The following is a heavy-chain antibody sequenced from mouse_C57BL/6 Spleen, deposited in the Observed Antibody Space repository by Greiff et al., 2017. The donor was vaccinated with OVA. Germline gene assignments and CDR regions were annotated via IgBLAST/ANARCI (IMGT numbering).Heavy chain of an antibody. D-gene: IGHD1-1*01. J-gene: IGHJ1*03. CDR1: GYAFTNYL. V-gene: IGHV1-54*01. CDR2: INPGSGGT. Sequence: VQLQQSGAELVRPGPSVKVSCKASGYAFTNYLIEWVKQRPGQGLEWIGVINPGSGGTNYNEKFKGKATLTADKSSSTAYMQLSSLTSEDSAVYFCARGTTVVATDWYFDVWGTGTTVTVSS. CDR3: ARGTTVVATDWYFDV.